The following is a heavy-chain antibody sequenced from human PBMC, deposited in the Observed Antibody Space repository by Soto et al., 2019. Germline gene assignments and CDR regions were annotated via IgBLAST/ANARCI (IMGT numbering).Heavy chain of an antibody. CDR3: ARSRPAYYYDSSGPGGYDY. V-gene: IGHV3-53*01. D-gene: IGHD3-22*01. CDR1: GFTVSSNY. Sequence: GGSLRLSCAASGFTVSSNYMSWVRQAPGKGLEWVSVIYSGGSTYYADSVKGRFTISRDNSKNTLYLQMNSLRAEDTAVYYCARSRPAYYYDSSGPGGYDYWGQGTLVTVSS. J-gene: IGHJ4*02. CDR2: IYSGGST.